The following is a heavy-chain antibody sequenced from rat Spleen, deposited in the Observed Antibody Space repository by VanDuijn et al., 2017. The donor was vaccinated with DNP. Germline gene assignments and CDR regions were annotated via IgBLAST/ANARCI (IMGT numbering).Heavy chain of an antibody. CDR2: ISTNGGGT. D-gene: IGHD1-3*01. Sequence: EVQLVESGGGLVQPGRSLKVSCVASGFTFTAHNMAWVRQAPKKGLEWVATISTNGGGTYYRDSVRGRFTISRDNAKSTLYLQMDSLRSEETATYYCARRGVALDYWGQGVMVTVSS. CDR3: ARRGVALDY. V-gene: IGHV5-7*01. CDR1: GFTFTAHN. J-gene: IGHJ2*01.